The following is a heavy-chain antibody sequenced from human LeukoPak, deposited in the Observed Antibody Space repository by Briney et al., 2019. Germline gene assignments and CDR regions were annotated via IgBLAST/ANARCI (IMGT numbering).Heavy chain of an antibody. V-gene: IGHV4-61*02. CDR2: IYTSGST. D-gene: IGHD4-17*01. CDR3: ARTITSTVTTGYFDP. Sequence: SETLSLTCTASGGSISSGSYYWSWIRQPAGKGLEWIGRIYTSGSTNYNPSLKSRVTISVDTSKNQFSLKLSSVTAADTAVYYCARTITSTVTTGYFDPWGQGTLVTVSS. J-gene: IGHJ5*02. CDR1: GGSISSGSYY.